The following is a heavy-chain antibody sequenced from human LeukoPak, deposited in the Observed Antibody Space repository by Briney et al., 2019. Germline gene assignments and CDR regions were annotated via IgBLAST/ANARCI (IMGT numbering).Heavy chain of an antibody. V-gene: IGHV1-2*02. CDR1: GYTFTGYY. CDR2: INPNSGGT. J-gene: IGHJ4*02. Sequence: GASVKVSCKASGYTFTGYYMHWVRQAPGQGLGWMGWINPNSGGTNYAQKFQGRVTMTRDTSISTAYMELSRLRSDDTAVYYCARANDFWSGYLSWGQGTLVTVSS. CDR3: ARANDFWSGYLS. D-gene: IGHD3-3*01.